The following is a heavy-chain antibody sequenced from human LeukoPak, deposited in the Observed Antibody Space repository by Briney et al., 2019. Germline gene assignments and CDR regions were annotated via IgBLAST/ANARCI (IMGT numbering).Heavy chain of an antibody. CDR3: ARHRIVVVPAANDAFDI. V-gene: IGHV1-69*05. CDR2: IIPIFGTA. Sequence: SVRVSRKASGGTFSSYAISWVRQAPGQGLEWMGGIIPIFGTANYAQKFQGRVTITTDESTSTAYMELSSLRSEDTAVYYCARHRIVVVPAANDAFDIWGQGTMVTVSS. J-gene: IGHJ3*02. CDR1: GGTFSSYA. D-gene: IGHD2-2*01.